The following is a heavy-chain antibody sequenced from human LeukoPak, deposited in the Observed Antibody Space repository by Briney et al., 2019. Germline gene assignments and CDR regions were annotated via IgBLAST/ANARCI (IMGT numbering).Heavy chain of an antibody. D-gene: IGHD3-16*01. Sequence: GGSLRLSCAASGFTFSTYGMSWVRQAPGKGLEWVSTISGSGGTTNYADSVKGRFAISRDNSKNTLYLQMNSLTAEDTAVYYCAKRGGDCWGQGTLVTVSS. V-gene: IGHV3-23*01. CDR1: GFTFSTYG. CDR2: ISGSGGTT. J-gene: IGHJ4*02. CDR3: AKRGGDC.